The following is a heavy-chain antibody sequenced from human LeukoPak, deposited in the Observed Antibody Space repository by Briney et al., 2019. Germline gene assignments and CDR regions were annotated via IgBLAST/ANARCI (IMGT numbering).Heavy chain of an antibody. Sequence: SGTLSLTCAVSGGSISSSNWWSWVRQPPGKGLEWIGEINHSGSTYYNPSLKSRVTISVDTSKNQFSLKLSSVTAADTAVYYCARQSKGSGYFDYWGQGTLVTVSS. D-gene: IGHD3-10*01. V-gene: IGHV4-4*02. CDR1: GGSISSSNW. J-gene: IGHJ4*02. CDR3: ARQSKGSGYFDY. CDR2: INHSGST.